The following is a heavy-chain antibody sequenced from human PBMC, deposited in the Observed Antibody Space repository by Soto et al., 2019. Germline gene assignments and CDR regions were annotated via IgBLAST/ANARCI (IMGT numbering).Heavy chain of an antibody. CDR2: MNPNSGNT. J-gene: IGHJ6*04. CDR1: GYTFTSYD. V-gene: IGHV1-8*01. CDR3: GRRVYSSSWYYYYYYGMDF. Sequence: QVQLVQSGAEVKKPGASVKVSCKASGYTFTSYDINWVLQATGQGREWMGWMNPNSGNTGYAQKLQGRVTVTRNAPIRTVYVERSSMISEDPAVYYCGRRVYSSSWYYYYYYGMDFWGKMTTVTVSS. D-gene: IGHD6-13*01.